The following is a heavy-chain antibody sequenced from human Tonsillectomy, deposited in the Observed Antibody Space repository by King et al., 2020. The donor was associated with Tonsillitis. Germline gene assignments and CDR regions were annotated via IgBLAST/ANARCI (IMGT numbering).Heavy chain of an antibody. D-gene: IGHD3-10*01. J-gene: IGHJ4*02. CDR3: AHRPAGSAIYFRSSHHNLDY. Sequence: TLKESGPTLVKPTQTLTLTCTFSGFSLSTSGVGVGWIRQPPGKALEWLALIYWDNDKRYSPSLKSRLTITKDTSKNQVVLAMTDMNPVDTATYYCAHRPAGSAIYFRSSHHNLDYWGQGTLVTVSS. V-gene: IGHV2-5*02. CDR2: IYWDNDK. CDR1: GFSLSTSGVG.